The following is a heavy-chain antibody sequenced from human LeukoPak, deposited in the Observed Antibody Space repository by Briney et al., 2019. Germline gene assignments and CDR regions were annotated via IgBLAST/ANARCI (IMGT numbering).Heavy chain of an antibody. Sequence: SETLSLTCAVYGGSFSGYYWSWIRQPPGKGLEWIGEINHSGSTNYNPSLKSRVTISVDTSKNQFSLKLNSVTAADTAVYYCAGYDSSGYYGNNWFDPWGQGTLVTVSS. CDR2: INHSGST. J-gene: IGHJ5*02. CDR1: GGSFSGYY. D-gene: IGHD3-22*01. V-gene: IGHV4-34*01. CDR3: AGYDSSGYYGNNWFDP.